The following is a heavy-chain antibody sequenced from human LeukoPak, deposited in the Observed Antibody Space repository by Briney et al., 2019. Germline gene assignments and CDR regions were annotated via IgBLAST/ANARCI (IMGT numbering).Heavy chain of an antibody. CDR2: IYHSGST. CDR3: ARDASDFWSGYPYYFDY. V-gene: IGHV4-38-2*02. J-gene: IGHJ4*02. Sequence: SETLSLTCTVSGYSISSGYYWGWIRQPPGKGLEWIGSIYHSGSTYYNPSLKSRVTISVDTSKNQFSLKLSSVTAADTAVYYCARDASDFWSGYPYYFDYWGQGTLVTVSS. D-gene: IGHD3-3*01. CDR1: GYSISSGYY.